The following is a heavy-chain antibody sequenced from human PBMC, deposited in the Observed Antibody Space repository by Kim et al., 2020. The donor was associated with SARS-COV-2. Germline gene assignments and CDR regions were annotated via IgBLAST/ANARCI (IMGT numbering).Heavy chain of an antibody. Sequence: SETLSLTCAVYGGSFSGYYWSWIRQPPGKGLEWIGEINHSGSTNYNPSLKSRGTISVDTSKNQFFLQLISVTAADTAEDYCSRNGDYNYYYGMGVWGQGT. CDR1: GGSFSGYY. J-gene: IGHJ6*02. V-gene: IGHV4-34*01. D-gene: IGHD4-17*01. CDR3: SRNGDYNYYYGMGV. CDR2: INHSGST.